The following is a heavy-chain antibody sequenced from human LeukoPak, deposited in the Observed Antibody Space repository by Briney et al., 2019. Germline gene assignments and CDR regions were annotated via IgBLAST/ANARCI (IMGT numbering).Heavy chain of an antibody. J-gene: IGHJ4*02. CDR2: LDGGVTYT. D-gene: IGHD2-21*02. CDR3: ARIIREVTAIIYFDY. CDR1: GFTFSTYV. V-gene: IGHV3-23*01. Sequence: GGSLRLSCAASGFTFSTYVMTWVRQAPGKGLEWVAALDGGVTYTYYADSVKGRFTISRDNSKNTLYLQMNSLRAEDTAVYYCARIIREVTAIIYFDYWGQGTLVTVSS.